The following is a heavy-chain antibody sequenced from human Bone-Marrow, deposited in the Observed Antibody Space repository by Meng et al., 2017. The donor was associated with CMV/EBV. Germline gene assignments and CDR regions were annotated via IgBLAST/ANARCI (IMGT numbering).Heavy chain of an antibody. V-gene: IGHV1-18*01. Sequence: ASVKVSCKTSGYIFGEYDINWVRQAPGQGLEWMGCVSADNGDTEYAQKVQDRVRLTRDTYTKTAYMELRTLRSDDTAIYYCARGGGESKFDFWGQGTLVTVSS. CDR1: GYIFGEYD. CDR3: ARGGGESKFDF. J-gene: IGHJ4*02. CDR2: VSADNGDT. D-gene: IGHD3-10*01.